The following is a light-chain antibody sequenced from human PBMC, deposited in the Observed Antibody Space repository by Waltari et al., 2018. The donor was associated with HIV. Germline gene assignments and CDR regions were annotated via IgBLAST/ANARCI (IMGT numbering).Light chain of an antibody. Sequence: QSALTQPASVSGSPGQSITISCTGTSSDVGGYNYVSWYQQHPGKAPKLMIYEVSNRPSGVSKRFSGSKSGNTASLTISGLQAEDEADYYCSSYTSSSTPNWVFGGGTKLTVL. V-gene: IGLV2-14*01. CDR2: EVS. CDR3: SSYTSSSTPNWV. J-gene: IGLJ3*02. CDR1: SSDVGGYNY.